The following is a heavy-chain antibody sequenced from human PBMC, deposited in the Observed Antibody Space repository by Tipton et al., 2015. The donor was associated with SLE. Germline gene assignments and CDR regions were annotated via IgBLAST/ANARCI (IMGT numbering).Heavy chain of an antibody. J-gene: IGHJ4*02. Sequence: SLRLSCAASGFTFSSYSMNWVRQAPGKGLEWVANIKQDGSEKYYVDSVKGRFTISRDNAKNSLYLQMNSLRAEDTAVYYCARAMTYYYDSSYFDYWGQGTLVTVSS. CDR1: GFTFSSYS. CDR3: ARAMTYYYDSSYFDY. D-gene: IGHD3-22*01. CDR2: IKQDGSEK. V-gene: IGHV3-7*03.